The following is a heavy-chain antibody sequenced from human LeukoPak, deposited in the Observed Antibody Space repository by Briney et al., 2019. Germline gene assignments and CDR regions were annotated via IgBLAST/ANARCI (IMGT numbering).Heavy chain of an antibody. CDR1: GFIFSTYD. Sequence: GGSLRLSCAASGFIFSTYDMHWVRQAAGKGLEWVSSVGTVGDTYYSDSVKGRFSLSRDDAVNSFYLQMNNLRPEATAVYYCARATLGSLDHWGQGALVTVSS. CDR3: ARATLGSLDH. D-gene: IGHD2-15*01. CDR2: VGTVGDT. J-gene: IGHJ4*02. V-gene: IGHV3-13*01.